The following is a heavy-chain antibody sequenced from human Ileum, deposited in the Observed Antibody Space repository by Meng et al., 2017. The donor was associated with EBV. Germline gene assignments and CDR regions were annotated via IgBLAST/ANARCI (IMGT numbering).Heavy chain of an antibody. CDR1: GYTFTHHG. CDR3: ARDPSNTSGRYAYFDY. J-gene: IGHJ4*02. D-gene: IGHD6-19*01. Sequence: QLQLVQSGAEVKKPGASVRVSCKASGYTFTHHGISWIRQSPGQGLEWMGWISCYNGDTNYAQKLQDRVTMTTDTSTNTAYMDLRSLRSDDTAVYYCARDPSNTSGRYAYFDYWGQGTRVTVDS. V-gene: IGHV1-18*01. CDR2: ISCYNGDT.